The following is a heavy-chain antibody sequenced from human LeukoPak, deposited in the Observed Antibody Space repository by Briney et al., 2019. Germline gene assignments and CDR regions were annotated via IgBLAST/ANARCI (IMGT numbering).Heavy chain of an antibody. D-gene: IGHD2-2*01. CDR2: ISGSGGST. J-gene: IGHJ5*02. V-gene: IGHV3-23*01. CDR3: AKDAILGYCSSTNCPFDP. Sequence: RGSLRLSCAASGFTFSSYAMSWVRQAPGKGLERVSAISGSGGSTYYADSVKGRFTISRDNSKNMLYLQMNSLRAEDTAVYYCAKDAILGYCSSTNCPFDPWGQGTLVTVSS. CDR1: GFTFSSYA.